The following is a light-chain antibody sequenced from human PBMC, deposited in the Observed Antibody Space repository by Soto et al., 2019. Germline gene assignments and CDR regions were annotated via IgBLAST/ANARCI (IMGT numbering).Light chain of an antibody. CDR3: QVWDSSSDLVV. CDR2: YDN. Sequence: SSELTQPPSLSVAPGKTARITCGENNIGSKSVHWYQRKPGQAPVLVIYYDNDRPSGIPERFAGSNSGNTATLTISRVEAGDEADYYCQVWDSSSDLVVFGGGTKLTVL. V-gene: IGLV3-21*04. J-gene: IGLJ2*01. CDR1: NIGSKS.